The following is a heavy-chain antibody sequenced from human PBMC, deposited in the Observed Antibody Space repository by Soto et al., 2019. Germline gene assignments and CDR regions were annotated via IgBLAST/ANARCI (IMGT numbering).Heavy chain of an antibody. D-gene: IGHD6-19*01. CDR3: ASFVGLVRGDWPWLVPPYYYYGMDV. J-gene: IGHJ6*02. CDR1: GGSISSYY. Sequence: SETLSLTCTVSGGSISSYYWSWIRQPPGKGLEWLGYIYYSGSTNYNPSLKSRVTISVDTSKNQFSPKLSSVTAADTAVYYCASFVGLVRGDWPWLVPPYYYYGMDVWGQGTPVTVS. CDR2: IYYSGST. V-gene: IGHV4-59*01.